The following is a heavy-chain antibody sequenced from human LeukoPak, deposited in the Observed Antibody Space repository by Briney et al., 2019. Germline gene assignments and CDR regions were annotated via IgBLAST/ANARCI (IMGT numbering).Heavy chain of an antibody. V-gene: IGHV4-59*01. CDR3: ARVRITMVRGRPNWFDP. D-gene: IGHD3-10*01. J-gene: IGHJ5*02. CDR1: GGSISSYY. CDR2: IYYSGST. Sequence: SETLSLTCTVSGGSISSYYWSWIRQPPGKGLEWIGYIYYSGSTNYNPSLKSRVTISVDTSKNQFSLKLSSVTAADTTVYYCARVRITMVRGRPNWFDPWGQGTLVTVSS.